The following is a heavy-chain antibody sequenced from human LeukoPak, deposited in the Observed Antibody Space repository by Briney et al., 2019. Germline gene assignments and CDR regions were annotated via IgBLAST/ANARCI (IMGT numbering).Heavy chain of an antibody. J-gene: IGHJ4*02. CDR3: ARDLGPRFGAIGPTVTTAFDY. V-gene: IGHV4-39*07. Sequence: SETLSLTCTVSGGSISSSSYYWGWIRQPPGKGLEWIGSIYYSGSTYYNPSLKSRVTISVDTSKNQFSLKLSSVTAADTAVYYCARDLGPRFGAIGPTVTTAFDYWGQGTLVTVSS. D-gene: IGHD4-17*01. CDR1: GGSISSSSYY. CDR2: IYYSGST.